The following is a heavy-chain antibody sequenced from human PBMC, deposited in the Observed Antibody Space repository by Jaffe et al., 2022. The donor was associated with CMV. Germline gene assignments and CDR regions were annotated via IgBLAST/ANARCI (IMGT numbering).Heavy chain of an antibody. CDR2: IKQDGSEK. J-gene: IGHJ4*02. D-gene: IGHD3-3*01. V-gene: IGHV3-7*03. CDR3: ARGLYDFWSGYHEYYFDY. CDR1: GFTFSSYW. Sequence: EVQLVESGGGLVQPGGSLRLSCAASGFTFSSYWMSWVRQAPGKGLEWVANIKQDGSEKYYVDSVKGRFTISRDNAKNSLYLQMNSLRAEDTAVYYCARGLYDFWSGYHEYYFDYWGQGTLVTVSS.